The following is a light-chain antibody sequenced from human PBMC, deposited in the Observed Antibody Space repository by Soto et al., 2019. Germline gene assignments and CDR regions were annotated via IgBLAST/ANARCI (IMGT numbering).Light chain of an antibody. CDR2: DAS. J-gene: IGKJ4*01. V-gene: IGKV3-11*01. Sequence: EIVLTQSPATLSLSPGERATLSCRASQSISNYLAWYQQKRGQAPRLLIYDASNRATGIPARFSASGSGTDFTLTISSREPEDFAVYYCQQRSSTLTFGGGTKVDI. CDR3: QQRSSTLT. CDR1: QSISNY.